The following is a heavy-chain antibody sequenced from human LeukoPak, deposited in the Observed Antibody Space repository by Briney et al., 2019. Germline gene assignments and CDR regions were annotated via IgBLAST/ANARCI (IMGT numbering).Heavy chain of an antibody. D-gene: IGHD6-13*01. J-gene: IGHJ5*02. CDR1: GGTFSSYA. CDR3: ASVRSSSSPRRYNWFDP. CDR2: IIPIFGTA. Sequence: SVKVSCKASGGTFSSYAISWVRQAPGQGLEWMGGIIPIFGTANYAQKFQGRVTITTDESTSTAYMELSSLRSGDTAVYYCASVRSSSSPRRYNWFDPWGQGTLVTVSS. V-gene: IGHV1-69*05.